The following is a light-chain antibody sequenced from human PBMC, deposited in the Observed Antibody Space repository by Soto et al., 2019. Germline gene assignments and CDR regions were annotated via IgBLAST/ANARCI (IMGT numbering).Light chain of an antibody. J-gene: IGKJ2*01. CDR2: GAS. CDR1: QSVSSS. V-gene: IGKV3D-15*01. Sequence: EIVMTQSLATLSVSPGERVTLSCRASQSVSSSLAWFQQKPGQAPRLLIYGASTRATGIPARFSGSGSGTEVTLTISSLQSEDFAVYYCQQYNNWPRTFGQGTKLEIK. CDR3: QQYNNWPRT.